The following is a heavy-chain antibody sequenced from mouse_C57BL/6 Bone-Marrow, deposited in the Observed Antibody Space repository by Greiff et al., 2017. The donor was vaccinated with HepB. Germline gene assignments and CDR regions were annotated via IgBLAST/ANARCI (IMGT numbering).Heavy chain of an antibody. Sequence: QVHVKQSGTELVKPGASVKLSCKASGYTFTSYWMHWVKQRPGQGLEWIGNINPSNGGTNYNEKFKSKATLTVDKSSSTAYMQLSSLTSEDSAVYYFASRDGNCPWFAYWGQGTLVTVSA. CDR3: ASRDGNCPWFAY. D-gene: IGHD2-1*01. CDR1: GYTFTSYW. J-gene: IGHJ3*01. V-gene: IGHV1-53*01. CDR2: INPSNGGT.